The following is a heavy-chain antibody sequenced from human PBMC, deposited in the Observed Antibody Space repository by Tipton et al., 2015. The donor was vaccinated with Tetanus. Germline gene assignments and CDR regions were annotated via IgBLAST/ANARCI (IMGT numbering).Heavy chain of an antibody. CDR1: GFTFSSYA. J-gene: IGHJ4*02. CDR3: AKVSSSSVDFDY. V-gene: IGHV3-23*01. D-gene: IGHD6-13*01. CDR2: ISGSGGST. Sequence: SLRLSCAASGFTFSSYAMSWVRQAPGKGLEWVSAISGSGGSTYYADSVKGRFTISRDNSKNTLYLQMNSLRAEDTAVYYCAKVSSSSVDFDYWGQGTLVTVSS.